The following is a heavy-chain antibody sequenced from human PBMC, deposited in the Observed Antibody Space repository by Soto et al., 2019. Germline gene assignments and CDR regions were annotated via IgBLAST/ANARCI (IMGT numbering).Heavy chain of an antibody. CDR1: GFTFSNYA. V-gene: IGHV3-23*01. J-gene: IGHJ3*02. CDR3: TKHLPSKKSQRRWADVFHI. Sequence: EVRLLESGGGLVQPGGSLRLSCVASGFTFSNYAMSWVRQAPGKGLEWVSVVTGRSSSTYYADSVEGRFIITRDNSSHTLFLHMNSLGAAATAVYYCTKHLPSKKSQRRWADVFHIWGQGTMLTVSS. CDR2: VTGRSSST. D-gene: IGHD2-2*01.